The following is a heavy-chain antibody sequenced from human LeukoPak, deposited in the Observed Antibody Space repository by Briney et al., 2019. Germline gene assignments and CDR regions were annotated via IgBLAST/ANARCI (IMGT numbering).Heavy chain of an antibody. V-gene: IGHV4-4*02. D-gene: IGHD4-17*01. CDR3: ARVSAGDYGDYPFDY. CDR2: IYHSGST. J-gene: IGHJ4*02. Sequence: SETLSLTSAVSGGSISSSNWWSWVRQPPGKGLEWIGEIYHSGSTNYNPSLKSRVTISVDKSKNQFSLKLSSVTAAGTAVYYCARVSAGDYGDYPFDYWGQGTLVTVSS. CDR1: GGSISSSNW.